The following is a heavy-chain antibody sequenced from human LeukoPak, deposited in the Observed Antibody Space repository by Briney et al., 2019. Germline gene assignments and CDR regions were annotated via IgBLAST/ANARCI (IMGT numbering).Heavy chain of an antibody. CDR3: AAIWGSSWSSFDY. CDR1: GYTFTSYY. V-gene: IGHV1-46*01. J-gene: IGHJ4*02. D-gene: IGHD6-13*01. CDR2: INPSGGST. Sequence: ASVKVSCKASGYTFTSYYMHWVRQAPGQGLEWMGIINPSGGSTSYAQKFQDRVTFTRDMSTGTAYMELSSLKSEDTAVYYCAAIWGSSWSSFDYWGQGTLVTVSS.